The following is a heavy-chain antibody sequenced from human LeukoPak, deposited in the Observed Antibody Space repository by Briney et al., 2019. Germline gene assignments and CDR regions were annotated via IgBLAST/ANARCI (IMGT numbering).Heavy chain of an antibody. J-gene: IGHJ4*02. D-gene: IGHD2-15*01. Sequence: GGSLRLSCAASGFTFNNYGMSWVRQAPGKGLEWVSGVSGSGFSTYYADSVKGRFTISRDNSKNTMYLQMNSLRAEDTAVYYCAKDPTGDCSGRSCYPGLFGSWGQGTLVTVSS. CDR2: VSGSGFST. CDR1: GFTFNNYG. V-gene: IGHV3-23*01. CDR3: AKDPTGDCSGRSCYPGLFGS.